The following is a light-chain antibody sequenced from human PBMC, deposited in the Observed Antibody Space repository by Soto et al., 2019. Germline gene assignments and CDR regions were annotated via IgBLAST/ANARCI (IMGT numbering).Light chain of an antibody. V-gene: IGLV2-14*01. CDR1: SSDVGGYNF. CDR2: EVS. J-gene: IGLJ1*01. CDR3: SSYTTSSTYV. Sequence: QSALTQPASVSGSPGQSITISCTGTSSDVGGYNFVSWYQQHQGKAPKLMIYEVSNRPSGVSSRFSGSKSGNTASLTISGLQAEDEADYSCSSYTTSSTYVFGTGTKVTV.